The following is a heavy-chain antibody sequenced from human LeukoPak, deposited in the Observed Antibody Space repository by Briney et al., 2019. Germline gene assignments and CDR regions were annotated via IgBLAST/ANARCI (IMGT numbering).Heavy chain of an antibody. CDR3: ARDDYGDSRFDY. J-gene: IGHJ4*02. CDR1: GYTFTSYY. D-gene: IGHD4-17*01. CDR2: INPSGGST. Sequence: ASVKVSCKASGYTFTSYYMHWVRQAPGQGLEWMGIINPSGGSTNYAQKLQGRVTMTTDTSTSTAYMELRSLRSDDTAVYYCARDDYGDSRFDYWGQGTLVTVSS. V-gene: IGHV1-46*01.